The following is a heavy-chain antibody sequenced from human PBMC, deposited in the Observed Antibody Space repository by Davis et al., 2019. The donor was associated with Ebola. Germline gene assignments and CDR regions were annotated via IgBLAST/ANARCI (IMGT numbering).Heavy chain of an antibody. J-gene: IGHJ4*02. D-gene: IGHD4-17*01. CDR1: GFTFSNYW. CDR2: IQPDGSES. CDR3: VRTTYGAPEY. Sequence: GESLKISCEVSGFTFSNYWMHWVRQGPGKGLEWVAKIQPDGSESYYVDSVQGRFTISRDNAKNSLSLQMNSLTAEDTAVYYCVRTTYGAPEYWGQGTLVTVSS. V-gene: IGHV3-7*01.